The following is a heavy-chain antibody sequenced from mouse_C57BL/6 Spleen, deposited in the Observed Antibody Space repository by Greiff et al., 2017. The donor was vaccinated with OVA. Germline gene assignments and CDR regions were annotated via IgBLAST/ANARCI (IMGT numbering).Heavy chain of an antibody. V-gene: IGHV1-69*01. CDR2: IDPSDSYT. CDR3: ARDPYGPFAY. CDR1: GYTFTSYW. J-gene: IGHJ3*01. D-gene: IGHD1-1*02. Sequence: VQLQQPGAELVMPGASVKLSCKASGYTFTSYWMHWVKQRPGQGLEWIGEIDPSDSYTNYNQKFKGKSTLTVDKSSSTAYMQLSSLTSEDSAVYYCARDPYGPFAYWGQGTLVTVSA.